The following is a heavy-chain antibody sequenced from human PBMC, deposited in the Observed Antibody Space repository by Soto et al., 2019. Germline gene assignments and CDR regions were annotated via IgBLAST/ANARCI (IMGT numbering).Heavy chain of an antibody. CDR3: ARDPGYCSGGSCYRNSPWFDP. Sequence: GGSLRLSCAASGFTFSSYSMNWVRQAPGKGLEWVSSISSSSSYIYYADSVKGRFTISRDNDKNSLYLQMNSLRAEDTAVYYCARDPGYCSGGSCYRNSPWFDPWGQGTLVTVSS. J-gene: IGHJ5*02. CDR2: ISSSSSYI. V-gene: IGHV3-21*01. D-gene: IGHD2-15*01. CDR1: GFTFSSYS.